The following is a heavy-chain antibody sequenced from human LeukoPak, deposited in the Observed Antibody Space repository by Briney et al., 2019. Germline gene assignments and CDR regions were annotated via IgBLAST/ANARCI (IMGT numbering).Heavy chain of an antibody. CDR3: ARVASPEYQLLSFDY. Sequence: ASVKVSCKAPGYTFTGYYMHWVRQAPGQGLEWMGWINPNSGGTNYAQKFQGRVTMTRDTSISTAYMELSRLRSDDTAVYYCARVASPEYQLLSFDYWGQGTLVTVSS. CDR1: GYTFTGYY. D-gene: IGHD2-2*01. V-gene: IGHV1-2*02. CDR2: INPNSGGT. J-gene: IGHJ4*02.